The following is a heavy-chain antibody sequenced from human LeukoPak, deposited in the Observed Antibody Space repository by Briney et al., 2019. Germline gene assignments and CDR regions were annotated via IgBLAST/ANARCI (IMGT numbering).Heavy chain of an antibody. CDR3: ATHTSSSIY. CDR1: GFSFSSYE. D-gene: IGHD6-6*01. Sequence: GGSLRLSCAASGFSFSSYEMTWVRQAPGKGLEWISYMSTSGGTIYYADSVKGRFTISRDNANNYLYLQMNSLGAEDTAVYYCATHTSSSIYWGQGTLVTVSS. CDR2: MSTSGGTI. J-gene: IGHJ4*02. V-gene: IGHV3-48*03.